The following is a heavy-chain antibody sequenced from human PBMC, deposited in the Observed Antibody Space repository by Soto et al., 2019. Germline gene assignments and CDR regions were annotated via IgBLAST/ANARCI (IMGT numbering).Heavy chain of an antibody. CDR1: GFIFKTYS. J-gene: IGHJ2*01. CDR3: ARGGSRYFDL. CDR2: ISSSGDTL. V-gene: IGHV3-48*01. Sequence: EVRLVESGGGLVQPGGSLRLSCAASGFIFKTYSMNWVRQAPGKGLEWVSYISSSGDTLYHAECVKGRFTTSRDNAKYSLDLQMSSLRAEDTAVYYCARGGSRYFDLWGRGTLVTVSS. D-gene: IGHD3-10*01.